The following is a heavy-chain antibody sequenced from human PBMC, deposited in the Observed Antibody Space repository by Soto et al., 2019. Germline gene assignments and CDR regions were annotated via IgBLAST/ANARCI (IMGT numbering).Heavy chain of an antibody. Sequence: QVPLQDSGPGLVKSSETLSLTCSVSGGSVSSPNYFWVWVRRDPGKGPEWIGNIFYNGRTDYNPSRQRRITISVDTYKNQFSMKLGAATAADTAIYCCARGAMSADSKSEWFDPWGHGTLVNVSS. CDR1: GGSVSSPNYF. D-gene: IGHD3-3*01. J-gene: IGHJ5*02. CDR3: ARGAMSADSKSEWFDP. CDR2: IFYNGRT. V-gene: IGHV4-39*01.